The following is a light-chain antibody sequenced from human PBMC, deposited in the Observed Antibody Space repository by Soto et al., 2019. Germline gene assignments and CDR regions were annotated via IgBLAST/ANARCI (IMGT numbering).Light chain of an antibody. J-gene: IGLJ2*01. Sequence: QSALTQPASVSGSPGQSITLSCTGTSSDVGGYKFVSWHQQHPGKAPKLIIYDVTNRPSGVSSRFSGSKSGNPASLTISGLQAEDEADYYCSSYTSSSTLVFGGGTKLTVL. V-gene: IGLV2-14*03. CDR1: SSDVGGYKF. CDR2: DVT. CDR3: SSYTSSSTLV.